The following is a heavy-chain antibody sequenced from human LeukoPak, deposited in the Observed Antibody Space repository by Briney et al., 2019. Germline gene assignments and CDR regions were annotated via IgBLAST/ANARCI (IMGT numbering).Heavy chain of an antibody. Sequence: GGSLRLSCAASGFTFSTYEMSWVRQTPGKGLEGVAYISSSGRTTYYADSVKGRFTISRDDAKNSLYLQMSSLKVEDTAIYYCAREGGSFFFEYWGQGTLVTVSS. CDR2: ISSSGRTT. V-gene: IGHV3-48*03. D-gene: IGHD2-15*01. J-gene: IGHJ4*02. CDR1: GFTFSTYE. CDR3: AREGGSFFFEY.